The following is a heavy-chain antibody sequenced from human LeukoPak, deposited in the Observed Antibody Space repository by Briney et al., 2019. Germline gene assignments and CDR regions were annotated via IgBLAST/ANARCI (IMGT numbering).Heavy chain of an antibody. Sequence: TGGSLRLSCAASGFTFSSYAMSWVRQAPGKGLEWVSAISNSGGSTYYADSVKGRFTISRDNSKNTLYLQMNSLRAEDTAVYYCAKEARITIFGVVIMGLDYWGQGTLVTVSS. J-gene: IGHJ4*02. CDR3: AKEARITIFGVVIMGLDY. CDR1: GFTFSSYA. V-gene: IGHV3-23*01. CDR2: ISNSGGST. D-gene: IGHD3-3*01.